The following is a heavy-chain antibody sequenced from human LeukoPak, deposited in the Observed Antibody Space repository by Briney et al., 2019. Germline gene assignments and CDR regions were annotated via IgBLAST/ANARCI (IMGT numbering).Heavy chain of an antibody. D-gene: IGHD6-19*01. CDR2: INPNSGGT. CDR1: GYTFTGYY. V-gene: IGHV1-2*02. J-gene: IGHJ3*02. CDR3: AREDSSGWYRGFQKDDAFDI. Sequence: ASVTVSCKASGYTFTGYYMHWVRQAPGQGLEWMGWINPNSGGTNYAQKFQGRVTMTRDTSISTAYMELSRLRSDDTAVYYCAREDSSGWYRGFQKDDAFDIWGQGTMVTVSS.